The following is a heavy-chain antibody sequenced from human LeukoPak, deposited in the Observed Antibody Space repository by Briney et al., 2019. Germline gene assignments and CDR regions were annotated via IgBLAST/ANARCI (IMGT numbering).Heavy chain of an antibody. CDR1: RFTFSDYY. CDR3: ARQESRNYYYEGLDY. CDR2: ISTSGTTI. J-gene: IGHJ4*02. Sequence: GGSLRLSCAASRFTFSDYYMSWIRQTPGKGLEWVSYISTSGTTIYYADSVKGRFTIDRDNSKNTVYLQMNSLRPDDTAIYFCARQESRNYYYEGLDYWGQGNLVTVSS. D-gene: IGHD3-22*01. V-gene: IGHV3-11*04.